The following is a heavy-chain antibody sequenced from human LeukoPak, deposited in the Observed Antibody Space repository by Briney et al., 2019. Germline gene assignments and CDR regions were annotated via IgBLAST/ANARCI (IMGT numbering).Heavy chain of an antibody. V-gene: IGHV1-18*01. J-gene: IGHJ3*02. D-gene: IGHD1-26*01. CDR3: ARDRTALLVGANHDAFDI. CDR1: GYTFTSYG. Sequence: ASVKVSCKASGYTFTSYGISWVRQAPGQGLEWMGWISAYNGNTNYAQKLQGRVTMTTDTSTSTAYMELRSLRSDDTAVYYCARDRTALLVGANHDAFDIWGQGTMVTVSS. CDR2: ISAYNGNT.